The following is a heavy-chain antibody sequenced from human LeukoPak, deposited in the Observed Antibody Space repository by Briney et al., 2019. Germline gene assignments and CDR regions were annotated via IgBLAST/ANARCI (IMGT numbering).Heavy chain of an antibody. Sequence: SQTLSLTCAVSGGSISSGGYSWSWIRQPPGKGLEWIGYVYHSGSTYYNPSLKSRVTISVDRSKDQFPLKLSSVTAADTAVYYCARGVGGSYRYDYWGQGTLVTVSS. V-gene: IGHV4-30-2*01. CDR3: ARGVGGSYRYDY. CDR1: GGSISSGGYS. J-gene: IGHJ4*02. CDR2: VYHSGST. D-gene: IGHD1-26*01.